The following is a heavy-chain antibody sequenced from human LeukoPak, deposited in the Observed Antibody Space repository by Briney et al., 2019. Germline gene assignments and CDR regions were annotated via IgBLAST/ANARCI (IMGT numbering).Heavy chain of an antibody. D-gene: IGHD2-15*01. V-gene: IGHV4-30-2*01. J-gene: IGHJ4*02. CDR3: ARAAEDGLDY. CDR1: GGSISSGGYS. Sequence: SQTLSLTCAVSGGSISSGGYSWSWIRQPPGKGLEWIGYIYHSGSTYYNPSLKSRVTISVDRSKNQFSLKLSSVTAADTAVYYCARAAEDGLDYWGQGTLVTVSS. CDR2: IYHSGST.